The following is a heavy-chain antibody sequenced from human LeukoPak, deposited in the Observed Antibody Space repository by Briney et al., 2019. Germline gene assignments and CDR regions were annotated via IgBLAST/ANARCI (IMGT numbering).Heavy chain of an antibody. CDR3: ARDFWSGSVGFDP. CDR2: IYSSGST. J-gene: IGHJ5*02. Sequence: SETLSLTCTVSGAAISTYFWSWIRQSPGKGLEWIGYIYSSGSTKYNPSLKSRVTISVDASKNQFALTLRSLTAADTAVYYCARDFWSGSVGFDPWGQGTMVTVSS. D-gene: IGHD3-3*01. V-gene: IGHV4-59*01. CDR1: GAAISTYF.